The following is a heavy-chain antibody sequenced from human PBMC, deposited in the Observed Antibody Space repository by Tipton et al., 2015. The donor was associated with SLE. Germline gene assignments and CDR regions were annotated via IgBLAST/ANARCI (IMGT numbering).Heavy chain of an antibody. CDR2: INHSGST. D-gene: IGHD3-9*01. Sequence: TLSLTCAVYGGSFSGYYWSWICQPPGKGLEWIGEINHSGSTNYNPSLKSRVTISVDTSKNQFSLKLSSVTAADTAVYYCARDSYMTGSYWYFDLWGRGTLVTVSS. CDR1: GGSFSGYY. J-gene: IGHJ2*01. CDR3: ARDSYMTGSYWYFDL. V-gene: IGHV4-34*01.